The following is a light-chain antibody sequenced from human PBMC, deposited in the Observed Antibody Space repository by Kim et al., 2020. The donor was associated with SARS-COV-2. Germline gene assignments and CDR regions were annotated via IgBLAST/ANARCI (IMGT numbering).Light chain of an antibody. Sequence: GQGNTITCSGRRDNIGSKYVYWYQQLPGTAPVLLIYNNSQRPSGVPDRFSGSKSGTSATLTISGLQAEDEADYYCAAWDDSLSGQVFGGGTQVTVL. J-gene: IGLJ3*02. CDR2: NNS. V-gene: IGLV1-47*02. CDR3: AAWDDSLSGQV. CDR1: RDNIGSKY.